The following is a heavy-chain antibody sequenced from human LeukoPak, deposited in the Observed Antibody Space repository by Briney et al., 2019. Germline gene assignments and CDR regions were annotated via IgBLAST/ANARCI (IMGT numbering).Heavy chain of an antibody. CDR2: IYYSGST. J-gene: IGHJ2*01. V-gene: IGHV4-59*01. CDR1: GGSISSYY. CDR3: ASGVVAATSYFDL. D-gene: IGHD2-15*01. Sequence: SETLSLTCTVSGGSISSYYWSWLRQPPGKGLEWLGYIYYSGSTNYNPSLKSRVTISVDTSKNQFSLKLSSVTAADTAVYYCASGVVAATSYFDLWGRGTLVTVSS.